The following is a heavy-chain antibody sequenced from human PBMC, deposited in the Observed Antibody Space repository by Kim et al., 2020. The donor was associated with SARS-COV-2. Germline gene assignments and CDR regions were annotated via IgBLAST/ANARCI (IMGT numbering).Heavy chain of an antibody. Sequence: SVKVSCKASGGTFSSYAISWVRQAPGQGLEWMGGIIPIFGTANYAQKFQGRVTITADESTSTAYMELSSLRSEDTAVYYCARDLRSTNSQRYYYYGMDVWGQGTTVTVSS. CDR2: IIPIFGTA. J-gene: IGHJ6*02. CDR1: GGTFSSYA. V-gene: IGHV1-69*13. D-gene: IGHD1-1*01. CDR3: ARDLRSTNSQRYYYYGMDV.